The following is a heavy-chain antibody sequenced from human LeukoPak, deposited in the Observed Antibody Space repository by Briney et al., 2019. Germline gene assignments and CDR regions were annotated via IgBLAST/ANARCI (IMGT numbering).Heavy chain of an antibody. CDR2: ISAYNGNT. V-gene: IGHV1-18*01. J-gene: IGHJ4*02. Sequence: ASVKVSCKASGYSFTSFGISWVRQAPRQGLEWMGWISAYNGNTRSAQKFRGRVTMTTDTSTSTAYMELRSLRFDDTAVFYCVRDLGVDTSMIFFDFWGQGTLVTVSS. CDR3: VRDLGVDTSMIFFDF. D-gene: IGHD5-18*01. CDR1: GYSFTSFG.